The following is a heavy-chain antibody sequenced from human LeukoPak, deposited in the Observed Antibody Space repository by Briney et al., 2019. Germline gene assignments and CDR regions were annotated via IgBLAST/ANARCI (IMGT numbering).Heavy chain of an antibody. V-gene: IGHV4-39*07. CDR2: IYYSGST. Sequence: SETLSLTCTVSGGSISSSSYYWGWIRQPPGKGLEWIGSIYYSGSTYYNPSLESRVTISVDTSKNQFSLKLSSVTAADTAVYYCASERTDIAVVPAAISYFDYWGQGTLVTVSS. J-gene: IGHJ4*02. D-gene: IGHD2-2*01. CDR3: ASERTDIAVVPAAISYFDY. CDR1: GGSISSSSYY.